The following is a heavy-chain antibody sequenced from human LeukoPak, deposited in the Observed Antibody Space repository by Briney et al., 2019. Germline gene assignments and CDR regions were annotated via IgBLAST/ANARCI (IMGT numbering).Heavy chain of an antibody. CDR1: GFTFSSYA. D-gene: IGHD6-19*01. V-gene: IGHV3-23*01. CDR3: AKESYIAVTGRDY. Sequence: PGGSLRLSCAASGFTFSSYAMSWVRQAPGKGLEWVSTISGSGGHTYYADSVKGRFTISRDDSKNTLYLQMNSLRAEDTAVYYCAKESYIAVTGRDYWGQGTLVTVSS. J-gene: IGHJ4*02. CDR2: ISGSGGHT.